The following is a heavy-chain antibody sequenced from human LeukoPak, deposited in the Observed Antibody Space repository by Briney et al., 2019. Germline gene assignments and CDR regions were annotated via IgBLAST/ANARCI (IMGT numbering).Heavy chain of an antibody. D-gene: IGHD4-11*01. V-gene: IGHV3-9*01. J-gene: IGHJ3*02. Sequence: PGGSLRLSCAASGFTFDDYAMHWVRHAPGKGLEWLSGISWNSGSIGYADSVKGRFTISRDNAKNSLYLQMNSLRAEDTAVYYCARDRNDYSNYEVAFDIWGQGTMVTVSS. CDR3: ARDRNDYSNYEVAFDI. CDR2: ISWNSGSI. CDR1: GFTFDDYA.